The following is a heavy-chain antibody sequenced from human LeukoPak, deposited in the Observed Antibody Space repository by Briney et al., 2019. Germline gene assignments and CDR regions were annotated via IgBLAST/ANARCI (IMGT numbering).Heavy chain of an antibody. CDR1: GGSISSSSAY. Sequence: SETLSLTCTASGGSISSSSAYWGWIRQPPGKGLEWIGSIYYSKNTYYNPSLKSRVTISADTSKNQFSLTLGPVSATDTAVYYCVSPRGFSYGYFDYWGQRTLVTVSS. J-gene: IGHJ4*02. V-gene: IGHV4-39*01. CDR3: VSPRGFSYGYFDY. CDR2: IYYSKNT. D-gene: IGHD5-18*01.